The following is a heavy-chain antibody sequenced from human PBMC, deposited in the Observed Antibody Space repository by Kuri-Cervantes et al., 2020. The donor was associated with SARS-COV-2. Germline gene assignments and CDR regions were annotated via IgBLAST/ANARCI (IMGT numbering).Heavy chain of an antibody. D-gene: IGHD3-16*01. CDR2: INPNSGGT. CDR1: GYTFTGYY. Sequence: ASVKVSCKASGYTFTGYYMHWVRQAPGQGLEWMGWINPNSGGTNYAQKFQGRVTMTRDTSISTAYMELSRLRSDDTAVYYCARGLGDXSSGYFDYWGQGTLVTVSS. J-gene: IGHJ4*03. CDR3: ARGLGDXSSGYFDY. V-gene: IGHV1-2*02.